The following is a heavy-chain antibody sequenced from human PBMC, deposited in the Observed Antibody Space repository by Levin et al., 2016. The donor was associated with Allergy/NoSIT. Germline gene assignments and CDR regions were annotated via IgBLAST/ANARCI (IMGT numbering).Heavy chain of an antibody. D-gene: IGHD2-15*01. CDR3: ARGSSPPLSGVTSYYFDY. V-gene: IGHV4-34*01. Sequence: SETLSLTCAVYGGSFSGYYWSWIRQPPGKGLEWIGEINHSGSTNYNPSLKSRVTISVDTSKNQFSLKLSSVTAADTAVYYCARGSSPPLSGVTSYYFDYWGQGTLVTVSS. J-gene: IGHJ4*02. CDR2: INHSGST. CDR1: GGSFSGYY.